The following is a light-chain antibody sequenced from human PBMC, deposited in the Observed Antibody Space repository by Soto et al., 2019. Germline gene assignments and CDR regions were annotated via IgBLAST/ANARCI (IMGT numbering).Light chain of an antibody. V-gene: IGKV1-33*01. Sequence: DIQMTQSPSSLSASVGARVTITCQASQDISNYLNWYQQKPGKAPKLMISDASNLETGVPSRFSGRRSGTDFTCTISSLQPEDIATYYCQQYGDLPITFGQGTRLEIK. CDR1: QDISNY. CDR2: DAS. CDR3: QQYGDLPIT. J-gene: IGKJ5*01.